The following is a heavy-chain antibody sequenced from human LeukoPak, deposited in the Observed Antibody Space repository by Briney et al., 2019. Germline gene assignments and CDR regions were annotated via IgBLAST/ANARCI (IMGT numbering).Heavy chain of an antibody. Sequence: PSETLSLTCTVSGGSISSYYWSWIRQPPGKGLEWIGYIYYSGTTSYNPSLKSRVTISVDTSKNQFSLKLTSVTAADTAVYYCARYAAAGTDYYYYMDVWGKGTTVTVSS. J-gene: IGHJ6*03. V-gene: IGHV4-59*01. CDR2: IYYSGTT. CDR1: GGSISSYY. D-gene: IGHD6-13*01. CDR3: ARYAAAGTDYYYYMDV.